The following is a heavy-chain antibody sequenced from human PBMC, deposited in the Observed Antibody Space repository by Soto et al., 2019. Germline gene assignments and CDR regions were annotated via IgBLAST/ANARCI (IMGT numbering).Heavy chain of an antibody. CDR1: GYTFTSYY. V-gene: IGHV1-46*01. CDR2: INPSGGST. Sequence: ASVKVSCKASGYTFTSYYMHWVRQAPGQGLEWMGIINPSGGSTSYAQKFQGRVTMTRDTSTSTVYMELSSLRSEDTAVYYCAREPLEYCISTSCPRWFDPWGQGTLVTVSS. D-gene: IGHD2-2*01. J-gene: IGHJ5*02. CDR3: AREPLEYCISTSCPRWFDP.